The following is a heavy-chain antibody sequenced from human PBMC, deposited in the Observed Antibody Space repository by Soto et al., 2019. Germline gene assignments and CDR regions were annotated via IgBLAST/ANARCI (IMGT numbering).Heavy chain of an antibody. J-gene: IGHJ6*02. CDR1: VFTVSSNY. D-gene: IGHD3-22*01. CDR2: INSGSST. CDR3: ARGTARPASYYYDSSGFYYYGMDV. Sequence: GGSLRLSCAASVFTVSSNYMSWVRQAPGKGLEWVSVINSGSSTNYADSVKGRFTISRDNAKNSLYLQMNSLRAEDTAVYYCARGTARPASYYYDSSGFYYYGMDVWGQGTMVTVSS. V-gene: IGHV3-66*01.